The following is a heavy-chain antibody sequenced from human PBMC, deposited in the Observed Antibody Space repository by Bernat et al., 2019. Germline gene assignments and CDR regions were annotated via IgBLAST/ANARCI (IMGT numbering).Heavy chain of an antibody. V-gene: IGHV3-23*01. CDR3: ASNWNLDC. CDR1: GFTFSSYA. CDR2: ISANGAST. J-gene: IGHJ4*02. D-gene: IGHD1-1*01. Sequence: EVQLLESGGVLVQPGGSLRLSCAASGFTFSSYAMSWVRQAPGKGLVWVSVISANGASTYYADSVKGRFTISKDNTKNTLYLQMNSLRAEDTAVYYCASNWNLDCWGQGTLVTVSS.